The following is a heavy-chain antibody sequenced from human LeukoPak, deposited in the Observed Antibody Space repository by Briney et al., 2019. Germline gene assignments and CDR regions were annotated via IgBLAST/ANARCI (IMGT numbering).Heavy chain of an antibody. V-gene: IGHV5-10-1*01. J-gene: IGHJ4*02. CDR3: ARHDPTVTSSDY. D-gene: IGHD4-17*01. CDR1: GYSFTSYW. Sequence: GESLKISCKGSGYSFTSYWISWVRQMPGKGLEWMGRIDPSDSYTNYSPSFQGHVTISADKSITTAYLQWSSLKASDTAMYYCARHDPTVTSSDYWGQGTLVTVSS. CDR2: IDPSDSYT.